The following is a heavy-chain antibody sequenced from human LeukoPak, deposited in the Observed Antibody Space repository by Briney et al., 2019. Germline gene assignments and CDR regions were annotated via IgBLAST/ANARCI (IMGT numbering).Heavy chain of an antibody. Sequence: SETLSLTCTVSGGSISSYYWSWIWQPPGKGLEWIGYIYYSGSTNYNPSLKSRVTISVDTSKNQFSLKLSSVTAADTAVYYCARGKLGYCSGGSCYSISFTFDYWGQGTLVTVSS. D-gene: IGHD2-15*01. CDR2: IYYSGST. J-gene: IGHJ4*02. V-gene: IGHV4-59*01. CDR1: GGSISSYY. CDR3: ARGKLGYCSGGSCYSISFTFDY.